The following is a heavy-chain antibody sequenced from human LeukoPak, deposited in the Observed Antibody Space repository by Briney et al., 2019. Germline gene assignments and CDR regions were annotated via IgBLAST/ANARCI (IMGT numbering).Heavy chain of an antibody. CDR3: ARGPASTPTYYYYYYYMDV. V-gene: IGHV1-8*03. CDR1: GYTFTSYD. CDR2: MNPNSGNT. J-gene: IGHJ6*03. Sequence: ASVKVSCKASGYTFTSYDINWVRQATGQGLEWMGWMNPNSGNTGYAQRFQGRVTITRNTSISTAYMELSSLRSEDTAVYYCARGPASTPTYYYYYYYMDVWGKGTTVTVSS.